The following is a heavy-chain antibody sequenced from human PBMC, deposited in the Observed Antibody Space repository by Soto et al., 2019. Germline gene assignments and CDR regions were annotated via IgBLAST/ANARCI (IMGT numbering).Heavy chain of an antibody. CDR2: IDPSDSYT. D-gene: IGHD2-15*01. V-gene: IGHV5-10-1*01. J-gene: IGHJ5*02. CDR3: ARGQLGYCSGGSCFRTGFDP. CDR1: GYSFTSYW. Sequence: PGESLKISCKGSGYSFTSYWISWVRQMPGKGLEWMGRIDPSDSYTNYSPSFQSHVTISADKSISTAYLQWSSLKASDTAMYYCARGQLGYCSGGSCFRTGFDPWGQGTLVTVSS.